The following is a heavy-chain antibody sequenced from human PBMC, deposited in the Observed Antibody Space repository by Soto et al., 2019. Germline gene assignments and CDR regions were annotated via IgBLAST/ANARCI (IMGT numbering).Heavy chain of an antibody. D-gene: IGHD6-13*01. CDR2: ISYDGSNK. Sequence: QVQLVESGGGVVQPGRSLRLSCAASGFTLSNYGMHWVRQAPGKGLEWVAVISYDGSNKYYADSVKGRFTISRDNSKNXLYLQMSSLRAEDTVVYYCAKGPLWQQLVPGDFQHWGQGTLVTVSS. V-gene: IGHV3-30*18. J-gene: IGHJ1*01. CDR3: AKGPLWQQLVPGDFQH. CDR1: GFTLSNYG.